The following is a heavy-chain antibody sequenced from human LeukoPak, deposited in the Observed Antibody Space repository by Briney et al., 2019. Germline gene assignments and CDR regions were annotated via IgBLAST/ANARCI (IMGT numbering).Heavy chain of an antibody. Sequence: PGGSLRLSCAASGFTFSSYAMSWVRQAPGKGLEWVSVISGSGGTTYSADSVRGRLTISRDNAKNSLYLQMNSLRAEDTAVYYCARDNYYDSSGQIWGQGTLVTVSS. CDR2: ISGSGGTT. J-gene: IGHJ4*02. CDR3: ARDNYYDSSGQI. CDR1: GFTFSSYA. V-gene: IGHV3-23*01. D-gene: IGHD3-22*01.